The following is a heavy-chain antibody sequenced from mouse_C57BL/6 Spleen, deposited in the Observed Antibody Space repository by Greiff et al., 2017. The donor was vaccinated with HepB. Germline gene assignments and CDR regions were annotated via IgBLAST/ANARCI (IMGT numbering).Heavy chain of an antibody. V-gene: IGHV8-8*01. CDR1: GFSLSTFGMG. CDR3: ARPQSPYYYGSSWFAY. Sequence: QVTLKVSGPGILQPSQTLSLTCSFSGFSLSTFGMGVGWIRQPSGKGLEWLAHIWWDDDKYYNPALKSRLTISKDTSKNQVFLKIANVDTADTATYYCARPQSPYYYGSSWFAYWGQGTLVTVSA. CDR2: IWWDDDK. J-gene: IGHJ3*01. D-gene: IGHD1-1*01.